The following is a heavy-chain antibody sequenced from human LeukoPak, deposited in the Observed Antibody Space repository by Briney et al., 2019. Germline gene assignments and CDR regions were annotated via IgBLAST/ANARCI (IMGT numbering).Heavy chain of an antibody. CDR1: AFTFSSDA. D-gene: IGHD6-13*01. Sequence: GGSLRLSCAASAFTFSSDAISSVRQAPGRRLEWVSAVSGSGGSTYYADTGKGRFTISRDNTKNTLYLQMNSLRAEDTDVYYCAKTLGVYSSSLYYFDYWGQGTLVTVSS. CDR3: AKTLGVYSSSLYYFDY. V-gene: IGHV3-23*01. J-gene: IGHJ4*02. CDR2: VSGSGGST.